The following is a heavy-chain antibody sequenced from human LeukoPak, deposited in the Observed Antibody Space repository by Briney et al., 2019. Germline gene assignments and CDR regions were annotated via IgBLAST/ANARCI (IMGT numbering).Heavy chain of an antibody. CDR1: GFTFSSYA. J-gene: IGHJ3*02. Sequence: GGSLRLSCSASGFTFSSYAMHWVRQAPGKGLEYVSAISSNGGSTYYADSVKSRFTISRDNSKNTLYLQMSSLRAEDTAVYYCATNRGWASGDAFDIWGQGTMVTVSS. V-gene: IGHV3-64D*09. CDR2: ISSNGGST. D-gene: IGHD5-24*01. CDR3: ATNRGWASGDAFDI.